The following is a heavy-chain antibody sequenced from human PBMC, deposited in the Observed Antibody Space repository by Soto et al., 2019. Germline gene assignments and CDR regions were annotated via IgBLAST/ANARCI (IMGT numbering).Heavy chain of an antibody. CDR2: IHYSGNT. Sequence: SETLSLTCTVSGGSISNYYWSWIRQPPGKGLEWIGYIHYSGNTKYNPSLKSRVTISADTSKDQFSLKLTSVTAADTAVYYCARGHYDFWSGYFATLDYRGQGTLVTVSS. J-gene: IGHJ4*02. CDR3: ARGHYDFWSGYFATLDY. D-gene: IGHD3-3*01. V-gene: IGHV4-59*08. CDR1: GGSISNYY.